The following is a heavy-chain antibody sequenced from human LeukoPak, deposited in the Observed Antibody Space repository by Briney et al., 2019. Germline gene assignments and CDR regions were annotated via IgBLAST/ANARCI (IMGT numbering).Heavy chain of an antibody. J-gene: IGHJ3*02. D-gene: IGHD6-6*01. CDR2: IYAGDSDT. CDR3: ARHSTSHSSDAFDI. CDR1: GYXFSNYW. Sequence: GESLKISCNAFGYXFSNYWICWVRQMPGKGLEWMGIIYAGDSDTRYSPSFQGQVTISVDKSITTAYLQWNSLKASDSAIYYCARHSTSHSSDAFDIWGQGTLVIVSS. V-gene: IGHV5-51*01.